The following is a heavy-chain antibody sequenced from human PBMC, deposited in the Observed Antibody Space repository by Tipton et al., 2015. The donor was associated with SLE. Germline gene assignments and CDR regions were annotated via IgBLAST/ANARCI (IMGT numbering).Heavy chain of an antibody. CDR2: IYYSGST. CDR1: GGSISSYY. CDR3: ARDRDSSSWYDY. Sequence: TLSLTCTVSGGSISSYYWSWIRQPPGKGLEWIGYIYYSGSTNYNPSLKSRVTISVDTSKNQFSLKLSSVTAADTAVYYCARDRDSSSWYDYWGQGTLVTVSS. V-gene: IGHV4-59*12. J-gene: IGHJ4*02. D-gene: IGHD6-13*01.